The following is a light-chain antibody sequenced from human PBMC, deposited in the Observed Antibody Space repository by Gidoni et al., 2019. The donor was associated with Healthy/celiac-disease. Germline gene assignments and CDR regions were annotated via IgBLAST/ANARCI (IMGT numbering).Light chain of an antibody. CDR3: QQYNNWPLYT. V-gene: IGKV3-15*01. CDR1: QSVSSN. CDR2: GAS. J-gene: IGKJ2*01. Sequence: EIVMTQSPATLSVSPGERATLSCRASQSVSSNFDWYQQKPGQAPRLLSYGASTRATGIPARFSGSGSGTEFTLTISSLQSEDFAVYYCQQYNNWPLYTFGQGTKLEIK.